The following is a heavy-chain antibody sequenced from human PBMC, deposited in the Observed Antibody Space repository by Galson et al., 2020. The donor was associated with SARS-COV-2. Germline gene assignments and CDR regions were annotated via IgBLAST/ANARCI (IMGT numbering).Heavy chain of an antibody. CDR2: MYPEDSDT. Sequence: HGESLKISCQGSGYTFTNYWIGWVRQKPGQGLEWMGIMYPEDSDTRYNPSFQGLVTISADNSINTAFLQWSSLRASDTATYYCAIRSPSKNSPFDSWGPGTLVTVSS. D-gene: IGHD1-7*01. CDR1: GYTFTNYW. V-gene: IGHV5-51*01. CDR3: AIRSPSKNSPFDS. J-gene: IGHJ4*02.